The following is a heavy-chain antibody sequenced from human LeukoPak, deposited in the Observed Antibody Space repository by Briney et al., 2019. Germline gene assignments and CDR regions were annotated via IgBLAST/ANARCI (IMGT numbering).Heavy chain of an antibody. Sequence: GASVKVSCKASGYTFTSYGISWVRQAPGQGLEWMGIINPSGGSTSYAQKFQGRVTMTRDTSTSTVYMELSSLRSEDTAVYYCARDRTIHMVRELGDYWGQGTLVTVSS. V-gene: IGHV1-46*01. CDR2: INPSGGST. CDR3: ARDRTIHMVRELGDY. J-gene: IGHJ4*02. CDR1: GYTFTSYG. D-gene: IGHD3-10*01.